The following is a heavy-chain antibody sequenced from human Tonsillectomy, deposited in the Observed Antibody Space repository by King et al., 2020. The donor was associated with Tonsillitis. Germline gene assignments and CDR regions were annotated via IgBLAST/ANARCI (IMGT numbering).Heavy chain of an antibody. CDR3: AVSGTSDSSGHSYEDTYYGMDV. Sequence: VQLVESGGGLVQPGGSLRLSCAASGFTFSSYSMNWVRQAPGKGLEWLSYISSSSSTIYYADSVKGRLTISRDNAKNSLYLQMSSLRAEDTAVYYCAVSGTSDSSGHSYEDTYYGMDVWGQGTTVTVSS. CDR1: GFTFSSYS. CDR2: ISSSSSTI. V-gene: IGHV3-48*01. J-gene: IGHJ6*02. D-gene: IGHD3-22*01.